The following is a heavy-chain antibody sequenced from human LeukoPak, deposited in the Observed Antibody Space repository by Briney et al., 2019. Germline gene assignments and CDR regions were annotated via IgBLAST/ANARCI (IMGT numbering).Heavy chain of an antibody. CDR1: GGTFSSYA. J-gene: IGHJ3*02. CDR2: IIPILGIA. V-gene: IGHV1-69*04. D-gene: IGHD2-15*01. CDR3: ARDIGVGDAFDI. Sequence: GASVKVSCKTSGGTFSSYAISWVRQAPGQGREWMGRIIPILGIANYAQKFQGRVTITADKSTSTAYMELSSLRSEDTAVYYCARDIGVGDAFDIWGQGTMVTVSS.